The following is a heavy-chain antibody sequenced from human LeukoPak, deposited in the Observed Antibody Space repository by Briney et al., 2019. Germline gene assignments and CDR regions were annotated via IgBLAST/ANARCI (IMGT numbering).Heavy chain of an antibody. J-gene: IGHJ4*02. CDR3: ARGSHYSHYPPTGFDY. V-gene: IGHV3-11*04. CDR2: ISSSASAI. Sequence: KSGGSLRLSCAASGFTLNDYYMSWIRQAPGKGLEWVSYISSSASAIYYADSVKGRFTISRDNAKNSLYLQMNSLRAEDTAVYYCARGSHYSHYPPTGFDYWGQGTLVTVSS. CDR1: GFTLNDYY. D-gene: IGHD4-11*01.